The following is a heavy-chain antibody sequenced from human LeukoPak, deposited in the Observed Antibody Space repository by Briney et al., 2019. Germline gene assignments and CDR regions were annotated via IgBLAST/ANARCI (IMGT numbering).Heavy chain of an antibody. D-gene: IGHD2-15*01. V-gene: IGHV3-48*03. CDR1: GFTFSSYE. J-gene: IGHJ4*02. Sequence: HPGGSLRLSCAASGFTFSSYEMNWVRHAPGKGLEWVSYISSGSIIYYADSVKGRFTISRDNAKNSLYLQMNSLRAEDTAVYYCAREVLGYCSGGSCYAWDYWGQGTLVTVSS. CDR3: AREVLGYCSGGSCYAWDY. CDR2: ISSGSII.